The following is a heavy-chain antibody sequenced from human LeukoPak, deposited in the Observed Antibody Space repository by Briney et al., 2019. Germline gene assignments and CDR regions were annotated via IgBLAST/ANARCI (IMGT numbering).Heavy chain of an antibody. V-gene: IGHV3-30-3*01. J-gene: IGHJ6*02. D-gene: IGHD6-13*01. CDR3: ASERIAAAGPYYYYGMDV. CDR1: GFTFSSYA. Sequence: PGRSLRLSCAASGFTFSSYAMHWVRQAPGKGLEWVAVISYDGSNKYYADSVKGRFTISRDNSKNTLYLQMNSLRAEDTAVYYCASERIAAAGPYYYYGMDVWGQGTTVTVSS. CDR2: ISYDGSNK.